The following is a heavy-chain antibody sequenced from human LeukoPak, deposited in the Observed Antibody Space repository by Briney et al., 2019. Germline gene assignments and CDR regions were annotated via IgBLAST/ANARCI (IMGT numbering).Heavy chain of an antibody. Sequence: SETLSLTCAVSGGSISSSNWWSWVRQPPGKGLEWIGEIYHSGSTNYNPSLKSRVTISVDTSKNQFSLKLSSVTAADTAVYYCARHPYDFWSGYRYFDYWGQGTLVTVSS. CDR3: ARHPYDFWSGYRYFDY. V-gene: IGHV4-4*02. CDR1: GGSISSSNW. CDR2: IYHSGST. J-gene: IGHJ4*02. D-gene: IGHD3-3*01.